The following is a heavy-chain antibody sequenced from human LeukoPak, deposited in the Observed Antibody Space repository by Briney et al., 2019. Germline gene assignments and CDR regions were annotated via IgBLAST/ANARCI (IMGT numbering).Heavy chain of an antibody. D-gene: IGHD2-15*01. J-gene: IGHJ4*02. CDR3: THYDGGSCY. V-gene: IGHV3-73*01. CDR2: IRSKANSYAT. Sequence: GGSLRLSCAASGFTFSSYAMSWVRQASGKGLEWVDRIRSKANSYATAYAASVKGRFTISRDDSKNTAYLQMNSLKTEDTAVYYCTHYDGGSCYWGQGTLVTVSS. CDR1: GFTFSSYA.